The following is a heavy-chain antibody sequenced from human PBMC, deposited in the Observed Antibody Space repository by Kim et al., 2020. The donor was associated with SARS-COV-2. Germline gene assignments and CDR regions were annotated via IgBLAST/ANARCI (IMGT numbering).Heavy chain of an antibody. V-gene: IGHV3-48*03. CDR3: ARGGARRAWV. Sequence: TIYYADSVKGRFTISRDNAKDSLYLQMNSLRAEDTALYYCARGGARRAWVWGQGTLVTVSS. J-gene: IGHJ4*02. CDR2: TI. D-gene: IGHD1-26*01.